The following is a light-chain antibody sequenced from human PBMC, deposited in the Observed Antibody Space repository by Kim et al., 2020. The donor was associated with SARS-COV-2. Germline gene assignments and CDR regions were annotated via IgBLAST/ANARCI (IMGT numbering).Light chain of an antibody. CDR1: SLRSYY. V-gene: IGLV3-19*01. J-gene: IGLJ1*01. CDR2: GKN. CDR3: NSRDSSGNHYV. Sequence: LGKTVRITCQGDSLRSYYASWYQQKPGQAPVLVIYGKNNRPSGIPDRFSGSSSGNTASLTITGAQAEDEADYYCNSRDSSGNHYVFGTGTKVTVL.